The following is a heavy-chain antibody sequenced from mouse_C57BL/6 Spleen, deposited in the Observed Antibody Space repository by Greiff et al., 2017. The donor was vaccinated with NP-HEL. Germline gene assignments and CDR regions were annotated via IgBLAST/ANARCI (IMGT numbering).Heavy chain of an antibody. CDR3: ARAGGTGYFDV. CDR1: GYTFTSYW. D-gene: IGHD4-1*01. Sequence: QVQLQQPGAELVRPGTSVKLSCKASGYTFTSYWMHWVKQRPGQGLEWIGVIDPSDSYTNYNQKFKGKATLTVETSSSTAYMQLSSLTSEDSADYYCARAGGTGYFDVWGTGTTVTVSS. J-gene: IGHJ1*03. CDR2: IDPSDSYT. V-gene: IGHV1-59*01.